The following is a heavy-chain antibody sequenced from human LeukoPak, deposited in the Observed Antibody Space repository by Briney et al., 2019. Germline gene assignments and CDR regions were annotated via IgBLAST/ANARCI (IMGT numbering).Heavy chain of an antibody. CDR3: AGRHCSGGGCYFAGADPFDY. CDR2: IYSGGNI. V-gene: IGHV3-53*01. D-gene: IGHD2-15*01. CDR1: GFTVSSTY. Sequence: GGSLRLSCAASGFTVSSTYMSWVRQAPGKGLEWVSVIYSGGNIYYIESVKGRFTISRDTSTNTLYLQMNSLRAEDTAVYFCAGRHCSGGGCYFAGADPFDYWGQGTLVTVSS. J-gene: IGHJ4*02.